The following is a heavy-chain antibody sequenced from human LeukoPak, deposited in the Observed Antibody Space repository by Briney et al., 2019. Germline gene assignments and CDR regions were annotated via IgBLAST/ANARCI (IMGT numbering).Heavy chain of an antibody. D-gene: IGHD3-10*01. V-gene: IGHV3-21*01. CDR3: ARYYYGSGNFYYYYGMDV. Sequence: PGGSLRLSCAASGFTFSSYGMNWVRQAPGKGLEWVSSISSSSSYIYYADSVKGRFTISRDNAKNSLYLQMNSLRAEDTAVYYCARYYYGSGNFYYYYGMDVWGQGTTVTVSS. CDR1: GFTFSSYG. CDR2: ISSSSSYI. J-gene: IGHJ6*02.